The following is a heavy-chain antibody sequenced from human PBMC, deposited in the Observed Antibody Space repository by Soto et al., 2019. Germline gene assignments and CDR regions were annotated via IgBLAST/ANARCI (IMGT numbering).Heavy chain of an antibody. CDR3: ARGYDTALAAIL. CDR2: INHLTTT. V-gene: IGHV4-34*01. Sequence: SETLSLTCAVYGGSFSSYHWSWIRQTPGKGLEWIGEINHLTTTNYNPSLKSRVIISLDTPKNQFSLKLSSVTAADTDVYYCARGYDTALAAILWGKGILVTSP. J-gene: IGHJ4*02. CDR1: GGSFSSYH. D-gene: IGHD5-18*01.